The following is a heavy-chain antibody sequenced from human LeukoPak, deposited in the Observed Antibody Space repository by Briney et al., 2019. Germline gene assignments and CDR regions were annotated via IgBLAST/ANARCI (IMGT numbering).Heavy chain of an antibody. D-gene: IGHD5-24*01. CDR1: GFKFADAP. V-gene: IGHV3-43*01. CDR2: ITWDSTNT. CDR3: AKDVSFRRGHNFDASDI. Sequence: GGSLRLSCTASGFKFADAPMHWVRQSPGKGLEWIALITWDSTNTYYADSAKGRFTISRDDSRNTLYLQMNSLRSDDTALYYCAKDVSFRRGHNFDASDIWGLGTLVTVSS. J-gene: IGHJ3*02.